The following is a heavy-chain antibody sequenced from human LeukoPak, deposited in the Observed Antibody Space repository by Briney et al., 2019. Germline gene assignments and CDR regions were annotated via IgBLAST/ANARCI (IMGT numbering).Heavy chain of an antibody. D-gene: IGHD6-19*01. CDR2: MNHRGST. V-gene: IGHV4-34*01. CDR1: RGSFSGSY. Sequence: SETLSLTCAFSRGSFSGSYWSWIRQPPGKGLEWSGEMNHRGSTNYNPSLKRRVTISVDTFKNQISMEMSSVTVAETAVYYCARMGQWLVNDFDIGGQGTMVIV. J-gene: IGHJ3*02. CDR3: ARMGQWLVNDFDI.